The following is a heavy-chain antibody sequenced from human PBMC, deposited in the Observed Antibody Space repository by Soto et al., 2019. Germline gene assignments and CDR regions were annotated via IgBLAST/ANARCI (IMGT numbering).Heavy chain of an antibody. Sequence: ASETLSLTCTVSGGSISSYYWSWIRQPPGKGLEWIGYIHYSGSTNYNPSLKSRVTISVDTSKNQFSLKLSSVTAADTAVYYCARDLDLGHLDYWGQGTLVTVSS. D-gene: IGHD3-9*01. V-gene: IGHV4-59*01. J-gene: IGHJ4*02. CDR1: GGSISSYY. CDR2: IHYSGST. CDR3: ARDLDLGHLDY.